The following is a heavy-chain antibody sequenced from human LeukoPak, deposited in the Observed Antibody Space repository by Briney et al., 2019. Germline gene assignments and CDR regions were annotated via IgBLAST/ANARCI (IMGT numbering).Heavy chain of an antibody. V-gene: IGHV4-34*01. J-gene: IGHJ4*02. CDR1: GGSFSGYS. Sequence: PSETLSLTCTVYGGSFSGYSWSWIRQPPGKGLEWIGEINHSGSTNYNPSLKSRVTISVDTSKNQFSLKLSSVTAADTAVYYCATGYGPGSYYHYWGQGALVTVSS. CDR2: INHSGST. D-gene: IGHD3-10*01. CDR3: ATGYGPGSYYHY.